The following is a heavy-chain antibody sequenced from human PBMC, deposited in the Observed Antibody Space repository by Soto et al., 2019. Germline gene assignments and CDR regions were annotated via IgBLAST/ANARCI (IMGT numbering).Heavy chain of an antibody. CDR1: GYIFVNYG. V-gene: IGHV1-18*01. CDR3: AMVDKYVTPTPPDV. J-gene: IGHJ6*02. D-gene: IGHD5-12*01. Sequence: QVQLVQSGDEVRKPGSSVKVSCKASGYIFVNYGIAWVRQAPGQGLEWMGWLSPYSGNTHYASKVQGRLTMTTDTSTSTAYMDLGSLTSDDTAVYYCAMVDKYVTPTPPDVWGQGTTGTVSS. CDR2: LSPYSGNT.